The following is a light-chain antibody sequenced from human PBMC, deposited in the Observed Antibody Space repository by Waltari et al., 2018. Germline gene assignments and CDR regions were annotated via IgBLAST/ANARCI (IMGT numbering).Light chain of an antibody. Sequence: DIQMTQSPSSLSASVGDRVTITCRASQRISSYLNWYQQKPGKAPKLLIYAASSLQSGVPSRFSGSGSGTDFTLTISSLQPEDFATYYCQQSYSTPPYTFGQGTKLEIK. CDR2: AAS. J-gene: IGKJ2*01. CDR1: QRISSY. CDR3: QQSYSTPPYT. V-gene: IGKV1-39*01.